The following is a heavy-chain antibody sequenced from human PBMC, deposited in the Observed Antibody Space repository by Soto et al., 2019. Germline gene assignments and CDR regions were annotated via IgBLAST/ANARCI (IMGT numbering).Heavy chain of an antibody. V-gene: IGHV1-69*06. D-gene: IGHD5-12*01. CDR3: ARAGLHSRYYLDD. J-gene: IGHJ4*02. CDR2: IIPIFGTA. CDR1: GGTFSSSA. Sequence: QGQLVQSGAEVQKPGSSGKVSCKASGGTFSSSASSWVRQAPGQGLEWMGGIIPIFGTANYAQKFQGRVTITADKSTSTAYMELSSLGSDDTAVYCCARAGLHSRYYLDDWGQGTLVTVSS.